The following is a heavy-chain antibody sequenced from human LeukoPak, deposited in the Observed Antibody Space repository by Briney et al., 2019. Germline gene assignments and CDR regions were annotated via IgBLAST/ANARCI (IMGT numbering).Heavy chain of an antibody. V-gene: IGHV4-39*07. CDR3: ARGGGAAAGTRHGNWFDP. CDR1: GGSISSSSYY. CDR2: IYYSGST. J-gene: IGHJ5*02. D-gene: IGHD6-13*01. Sequence: SETLSLTCTVSGGSISSSSYYWGWIRQPPGKGLEWIGSIYYSGSTYYNPSLKSRVTISVDTSKNRFSLKLSSVTAADTAVYYCARGGGAAAGTRHGNWFDPWGQGTLVTVSS.